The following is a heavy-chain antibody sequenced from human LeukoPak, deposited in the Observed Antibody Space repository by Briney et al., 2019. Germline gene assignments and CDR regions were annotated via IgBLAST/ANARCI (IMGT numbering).Heavy chain of an antibody. CDR1: GFTFSSYG. D-gene: IGHD4-17*01. J-gene: IGHJ4*02. Sequence: GGSLRLSCAVSGFTFSSYGMSWVRQAPGKGLEWVSAISGSGGRTYYADSVKGRFTISRDNSKNTLSLQMNSLRAEDTAVYYCAKDSEDDFGDYLDYWGQGTLVTVSS. CDR3: AKDSEDDFGDYLDY. CDR2: ISGSGGRT. V-gene: IGHV3-23*01.